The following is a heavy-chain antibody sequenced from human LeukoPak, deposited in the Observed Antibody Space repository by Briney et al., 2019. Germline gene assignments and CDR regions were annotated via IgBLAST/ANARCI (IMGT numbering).Heavy chain of an antibody. Sequence: SETLSLTCTVSGGSISRHYWSWIRQPPGKGLEWIGYIHHSGSTNYNSSLKSRVTISVDTSKNQLSLKLSSVTAADTAIYYCARVLTVADDALDIWGLGTKVTVSS. CDR1: GGSISRHY. CDR3: ARVLTVADDALDI. CDR2: IHHSGST. V-gene: IGHV4-59*08. J-gene: IGHJ3*02.